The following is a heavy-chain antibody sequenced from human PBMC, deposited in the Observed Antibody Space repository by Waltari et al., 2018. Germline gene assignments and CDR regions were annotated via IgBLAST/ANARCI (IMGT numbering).Heavy chain of an antibody. V-gene: IGHV3-74*01. CDR2: IKMDGSSI. D-gene: IGHD4-17*01. Sequence: EVQLVESGGGLVQPGGSLRLSCEASEFTFSLYWMHWVRQVPGKGLEWVCRIKMDGSSIRYADSVSGRLTISKDNARNTVYLQMISLRAEDTAIYCCARGARRTSQTTGWWYFDLWGRGTLLTVSS. CDR1: EFTFSLYW. J-gene: IGHJ2*01. CDR3: ARGARRTSQTTGWWYFDL.